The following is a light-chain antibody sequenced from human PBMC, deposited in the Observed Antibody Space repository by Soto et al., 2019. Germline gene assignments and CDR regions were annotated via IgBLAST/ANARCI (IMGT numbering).Light chain of an antibody. CDR1: SSDVGGYNY. Sequence: QSVLTQPASVSGSPGQSITISCTGTSSDVGGYNYVSWYQQHPGKAPKLMIYDVTNRPSGVSNRFSGSKSGYTASLTISGLQAEDEADYYCCSYASSSTYVFGTGTKVTVL. CDR2: DVT. J-gene: IGLJ1*01. CDR3: CSYASSSTYV. V-gene: IGLV2-14*03.